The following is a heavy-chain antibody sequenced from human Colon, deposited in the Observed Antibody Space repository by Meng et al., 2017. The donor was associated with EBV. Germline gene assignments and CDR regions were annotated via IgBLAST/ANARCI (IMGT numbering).Heavy chain of an antibody. CDR2: ISNSGDDT. CDR3: AKAGDVAYPPYYDRPCDY. J-gene: IGHJ4*02. Sequence: EVQLLEPGGGWVQHGGSVRLSCAAAGFTFSSYVMIWVRQAPGRGLEWVSSISNSGDDTYYADSVKGRFTISRDNSKNTLYLQMNSLRADDTAIYYCAKAGDVAYPPYYDRPCDYWGQGTLVTVSS. V-gene: IGHV3-23*01. D-gene: IGHD3-22*01. CDR1: GFTFSSYV.